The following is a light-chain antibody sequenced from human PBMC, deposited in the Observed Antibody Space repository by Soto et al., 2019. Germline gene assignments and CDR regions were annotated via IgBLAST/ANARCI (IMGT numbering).Light chain of an antibody. Sequence: DIQMTQSPSTLSASVGDRVTITCRASQSISSWLAWYQQKPGKAPKLLIYAASTLQSGVPSRFSGSGSGTDFTLTISSLQPEDSATYYCQQSYGTPIIFGQGTRLEIK. CDR3: QQSYGTPII. J-gene: IGKJ5*01. CDR1: QSISSW. CDR2: AAS. V-gene: IGKV1-39*01.